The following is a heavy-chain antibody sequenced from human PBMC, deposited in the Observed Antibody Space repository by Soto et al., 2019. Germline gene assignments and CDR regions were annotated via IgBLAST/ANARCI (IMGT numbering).Heavy chain of an antibody. V-gene: IGHV3-30-3*01. CDR3: SGEAICGTSFDY. CDR2: ISYDGSNK. J-gene: IGHJ4*02. D-gene: IGHD3-9*01. CDR1: GFTFSSYA. Sequence: QVQLVESGGGVVQPGRSLRLSCAASGFTFSSYAMHWVRQAPGKGLEWVAVISYDGSNKYYADSVKGRFTISRDNSKNTLYLQVNSRRADDTAVYCYSGEAICGTSFDYWGQGTLVTVSS.